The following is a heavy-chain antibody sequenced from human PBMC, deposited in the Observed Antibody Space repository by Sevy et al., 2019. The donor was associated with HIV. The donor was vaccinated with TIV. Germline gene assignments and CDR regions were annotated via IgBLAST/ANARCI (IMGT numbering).Heavy chain of an antibody. Sequence: GGSLRLSCAASGFTFSDYYMSWIRQAPGKGLEWVSYISSSSSYTNYADSAKGRFTISRDNAKNSLYLQMNSLRAEDTAVYYCARDIVVVPAATPGNYYYYGMDVWGQGTTVTVSS. CDR2: ISSSSSYT. CDR1: GFTFSDYY. J-gene: IGHJ6*02. D-gene: IGHD2-2*01. CDR3: ARDIVVVPAATPGNYYYYGMDV. V-gene: IGHV3-11*06.